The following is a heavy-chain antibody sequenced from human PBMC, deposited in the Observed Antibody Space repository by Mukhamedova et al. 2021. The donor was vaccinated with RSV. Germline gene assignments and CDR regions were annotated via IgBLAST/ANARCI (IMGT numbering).Heavy chain of an antibody. Sequence: GGGLEWVAAISGSGGNTYYADSVKGRFTFSRDNSKNTLYLQMSSLRAEDTAVYYCVTVIGLVDPFEYWGQGTLVTVSS. V-gene: IGHV3-23*01. CDR3: VTVIGLVDPFEY. CDR2: ISGSGGNT. J-gene: IGHJ4*02. D-gene: IGHD3-16*01.